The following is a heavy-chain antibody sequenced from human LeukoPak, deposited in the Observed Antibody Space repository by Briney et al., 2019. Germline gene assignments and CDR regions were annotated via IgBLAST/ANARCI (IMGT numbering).Heavy chain of an antibody. CDR1: GGSISSSSYY. CDR2: IYYSGST. Sequence: SETLSLTCTVSGGSISSSSYYWGWIRQPPGKGLEWIGSIYYSGSTYYSPSLKSRVTISVDTSKNQFSLKLSSVTAADTAVYYCARETCSGGSCFQFDFWGQGTLVTVSS. D-gene: IGHD2-15*01. CDR3: ARETCSGGSCFQFDF. V-gene: IGHV4-39*07. J-gene: IGHJ4*02.